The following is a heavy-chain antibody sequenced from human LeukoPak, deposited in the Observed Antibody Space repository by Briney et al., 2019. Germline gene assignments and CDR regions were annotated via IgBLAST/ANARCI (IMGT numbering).Heavy chain of an antibody. Sequence: ASVKVSCKASGGTFSSYAISWVRQTPGQGLEWMGWINPNSGGTNYAQKFQGRVTMTRDTSISTAYMELSRLRSDDTAVYYCARDRRRVAAAAGYNWFDPWGQGTLVTVSS. J-gene: IGHJ5*02. D-gene: IGHD6-13*01. V-gene: IGHV1-2*02. CDR3: ARDRRRVAAAAGYNWFDP. CDR1: GGTFSSYA. CDR2: INPNSGGT.